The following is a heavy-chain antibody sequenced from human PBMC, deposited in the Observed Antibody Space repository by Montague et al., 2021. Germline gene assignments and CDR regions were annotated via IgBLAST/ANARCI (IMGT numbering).Heavy chain of an antibody. J-gene: IGHJ6*03. Sequence: SETLSLTCTVSRSLINSDYYWGWIRQLPGKGLEWMGSVSHGGRTYYNPSLKSRVTTSVDTSNNHFSLKLSSVTAADTAMYYCARERDRYYYMDIWGKGTTITVSS. CDR1: RSLINSDYY. CDR3: ARERDRYYYMDI. V-gene: IGHV4-38-2*02. CDR2: VSHGGRT.